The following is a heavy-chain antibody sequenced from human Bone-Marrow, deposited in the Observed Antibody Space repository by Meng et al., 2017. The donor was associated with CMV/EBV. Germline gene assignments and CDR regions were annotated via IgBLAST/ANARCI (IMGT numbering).Heavy chain of an antibody. CDR3: AKDPGDGVGY. Sequence: GESLKISCAASGFTFSSYWMSWVRQAPGKGLEWVAFIRYDGSNKYYADSVKGRFTISRDNSKNTLYLQMNSLRAEDTAVYYCAKDPGDGVGYWGQGTLVTVSS. CDR1: GFTFSSYW. CDR2: IRYDGSNK. D-gene: IGHD1-26*01. V-gene: IGHV3-30*02. J-gene: IGHJ4*02.